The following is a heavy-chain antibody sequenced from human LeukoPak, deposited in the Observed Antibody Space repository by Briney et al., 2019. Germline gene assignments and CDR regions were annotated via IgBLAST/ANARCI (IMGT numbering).Heavy chain of an antibody. J-gene: IGHJ4*02. CDR3: AKPLYDSSGYPGY. CDR2: ISSSSSTI. Sequence: PGGSLRLSCAASGFTFSSYSMNWVRQAPGKGLEWVSYISSSSSTIYYADSVKGRFTISRDNAKNSLYLQMNSLRAEDTAVYYCAKPLYDSSGYPGYWGQGTLVTVSS. CDR1: GFTFSSYS. D-gene: IGHD3-22*01. V-gene: IGHV3-48*01.